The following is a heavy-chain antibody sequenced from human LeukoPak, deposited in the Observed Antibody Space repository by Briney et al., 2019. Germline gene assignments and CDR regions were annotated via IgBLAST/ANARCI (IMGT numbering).Heavy chain of an antibody. V-gene: IGHV3-7*01. J-gene: IGHJ2*01. CDR3: ARDSRINWYFDL. CDR2: IKQDGSEK. D-gene: IGHD2-2*01. CDR1: GFTFSSYE. Sequence: GGSLRLSCAASGFTFSSYEMSWVRQAPGKGLEWVANIKQDGSEKYYVDSVKGRFTISRDNAKNSLYLQMNSLRAEDTAVYYCARDSRINWYFDLWGRGTLVTVSS.